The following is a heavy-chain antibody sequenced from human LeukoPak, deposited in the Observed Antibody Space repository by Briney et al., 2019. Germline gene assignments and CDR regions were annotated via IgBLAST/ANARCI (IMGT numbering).Heavy chain of an antibody. J-gene: IGHJ6*02. CDR3: AKMPHYYYYGMDV. CDR1: GFTFDDYA. CDR2: ISWNSGSI. D-gene: IGHD2-2*01. Sequence: GGSLRLSCAASGFTFDDYAMHWVRQAPGKGLEGVSGISWNSGSIGYADSVKGRFTISRDNAKNSLYLQMNSLRAEDTALYYCAKMPHYYYYGMDVWGQGTTVTVSS. V-gene: IGHV3-9*01.